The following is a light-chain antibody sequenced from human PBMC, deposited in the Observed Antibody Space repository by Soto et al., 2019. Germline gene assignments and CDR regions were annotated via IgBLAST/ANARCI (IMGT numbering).Light chain of an antibody. V-gene: IGKV3-15*01. Sequence: DIVVTQSPATLSVSPGERATLSCRASQSVSSDLAWYQQKPGQAPRLLIYGASTRATGIPARFSGSGSGTEFTLTISSLQSEDVAVYYCQQYVHWPPGTFGQGTTVEIK. CDR3: QQYVHWPPGT. J-gene: IGKJ1*01. CDR2: GAS. CDR1: QSVSSD.